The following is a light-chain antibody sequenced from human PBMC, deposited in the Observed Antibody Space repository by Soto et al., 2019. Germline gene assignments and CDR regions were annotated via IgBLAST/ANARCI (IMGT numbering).Light chain of an antibody. V-gene: IGKV1-5*03. CDR1: QSISSW. J-gene: IGKJ2*01. Sequence: DIQMTQSPPTLSASVGDRVTITCRASQSISSWLAWYQQRPGKAPKLLIYKASSLESGVPSRFSGSGSGTEFTLTIRSLQPDDFATYYCQQYNSSSYTFGQGTKLEIK. CDR2: KAS. CDR3: QQYNSSSYT.